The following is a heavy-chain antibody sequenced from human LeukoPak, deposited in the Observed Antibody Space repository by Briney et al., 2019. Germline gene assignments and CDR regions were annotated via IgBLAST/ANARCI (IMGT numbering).Heavy chain of an antibody. J-gene: IGHJ3*02. V-gene: IGHV3-30*04. Sequence: PGGSLRLSCAASGFTFSSYAMHWVRQAPGKGLEWVAVISYDGSNKYYADSVKGRFTISRDNSKNTLYLQMNSLRAEDTAVYYCARDLWFGEPWGYAFDIWGQGTMVTVSS. CDR1: GFTFSSYA. CDR2: ISYDGSNK. D-gene: IGHD3-10*01. CDR3: ARDLWFGEPWGYAFDI.